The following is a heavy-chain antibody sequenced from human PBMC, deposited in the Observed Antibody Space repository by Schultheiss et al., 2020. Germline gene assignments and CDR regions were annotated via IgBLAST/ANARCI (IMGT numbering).Heavy chain of an antibody. CDR3: ARAVGATKMGYYYGMDV. Sequence: GESLKISCKGSGYSFTSYWIGWVRQMPGKGLEWMGIIYPGDSDTRYSPSFQGQVTISADKSISTAYLQWSSLKASDTAMYYCARAVGATKMGYYYGMDVWGQGTTVTVS. J-gene: IGHJ6*02. CDR2: IYPGDSDT. V-gene: IGHV5-51*01. D-gene: IGHD1-26*01. CDR1: GYSFTSYW.